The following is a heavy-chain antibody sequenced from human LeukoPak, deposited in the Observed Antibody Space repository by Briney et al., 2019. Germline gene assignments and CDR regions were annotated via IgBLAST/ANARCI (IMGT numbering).Heavy chain of an antibody. V-gene: IGHV1-69*04. J-gene: IGHJ4*02. Sequence: SSVTVSCKASGGTFSSYAISWVRQAPGQGLEWMGRIIPILGIANYAQKFQGRVTITADKSTSTAYMELSSLRSEDTAVYYCARMGAAAGLYYFDYWGQGTLVTVSS. CDR3: ARMGAAAGLYYFDY. CDR2: IIPILGIA. CDR1: GGTFSSYA. D-gene: IGHD6-13*01.